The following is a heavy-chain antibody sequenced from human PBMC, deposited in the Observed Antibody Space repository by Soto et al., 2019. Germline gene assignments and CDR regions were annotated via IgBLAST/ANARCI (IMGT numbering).Heavy chain of an antibody. Sequence: SETLSLTCTVSGGSISSYYWSWIRQPPGKGLEWIGYIYYSGSTNYNPSLKSRVTISVDTSKNQFSLKLSSVTAADTAVYYCARQNGDYLYYFDYWGQGTLVTVSS. CDR3: ARQNGDYLYYFDY. CDR1: GGSISSYY. J-gene: IGHJ4*02. CDR2: IYYSGST. V-gene: IGHV4-59*08. D-gene: IGHD4-17*01.